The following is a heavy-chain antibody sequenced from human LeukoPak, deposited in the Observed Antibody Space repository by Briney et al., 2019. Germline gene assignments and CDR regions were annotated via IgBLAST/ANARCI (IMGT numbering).Heavy chain of an antibody. V-gene: IGHV4-30-2*01. D-gene: IGHD3-3*01. CDR1: GGPISSGAYS. CDR2: IYQTGTT. CDR3: ARGSTIFGVVRGFGFDF. J-gene: IGHJ4*02. Sequence: SETLSLTCAVSGGPISSGAYSWSWSRQPPGKDLEWIGYIYQTGTTYYNPSLKSRVAISVDTSKNQFSLKLSSVAAADTAVYYCARGSTIFGVVRGFGFDFWGQGILVTVSS.